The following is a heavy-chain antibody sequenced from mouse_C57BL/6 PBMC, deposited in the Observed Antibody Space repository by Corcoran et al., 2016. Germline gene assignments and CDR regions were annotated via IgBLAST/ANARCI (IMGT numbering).Heavy chain of an antibody. Sequence: QIQLVQSGPELKKPGETVKISCKASGYTFTTYGMSRVKQAPGKGLKWMGWINTYSGVPTYADDFKGRFAFSLETSASTAYLQINNLKNEDTATYFCARRTTVVPFDVWGTGTTVTVSS. CDR3: ARRTTVVPFDV. V-gene: IGHV9-3*01. CDR1: GYTFTTYG. D-gene: IGHD1-1*01. CDR2: INTYSGVP. J-gene: IGHJ1*03.